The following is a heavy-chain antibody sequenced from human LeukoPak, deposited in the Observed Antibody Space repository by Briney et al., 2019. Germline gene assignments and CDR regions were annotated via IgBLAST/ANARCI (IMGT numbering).Heavy chain of an antibody. CDR2: IIPIFGTA. Sequence: SVKVSCKASGGTFSSYAISWVRQAPGQGLEWMGGIIPIFGTANYAQKLQGRVTITADESTSTAYMELRSLRSEDTAVYYCASTDSSGYYCDYWGQGTLVTVSS. J-gene: IGHJ4*02. CDR3: ASTDSSGYYCDY. D-gene: IGHD3-22*01. CDR1: GGTFSSYA. V-gene: IGHV1-69*13.